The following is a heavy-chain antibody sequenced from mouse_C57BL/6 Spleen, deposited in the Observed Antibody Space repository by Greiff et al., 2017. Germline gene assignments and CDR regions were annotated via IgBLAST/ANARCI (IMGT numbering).Heavy chain of an antibody. CDR2: ISDGGSYT. Sequence: EVQRVESGGGLVKPGGSLKLSCAASGFTFSSYAMSWVRQTPEKRLEWVATISDGGSYTYYPDNVKGRFTISRDNAKNNLYLQMSHLKSEDTAMYYCARKGRFYDGYYDWFAYWGQGTLVTVSA. D-gene: IGHD2-3*01. CDR3: ARKGRFYDGYYDWFAY. V-gene: IGHV5-4*01. J-gene: IGHJ3*01. CDR1: GFTFSSYA.